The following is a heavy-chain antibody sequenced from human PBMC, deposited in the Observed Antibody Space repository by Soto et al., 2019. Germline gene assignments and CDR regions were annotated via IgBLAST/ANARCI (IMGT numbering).Heavy chain of an antibody. CDR3: AKRQSFDFWSGYLPFFDY. Sequence: GGSLRLSCSASGFNFRSYAMSWVRQAPGKGVEWVSAVGGSGSDTYYADSVKGRFTISRDDSKNTLYLHMSSLRVEDTAIYYFAKRQSFDFWSGYLPFFDYWGQGTPVTVSS. CDR1: GFNFRSYA. D-gene: IGHD3-3*01. V-gene: IGHV3-23*01. J-gene: IGHJ4*02. CDR2: VGGSGSDT.